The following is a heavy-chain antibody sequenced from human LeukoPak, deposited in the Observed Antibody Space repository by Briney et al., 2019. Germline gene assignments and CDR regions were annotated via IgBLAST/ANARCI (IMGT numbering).Heavy chain of an antibody. CDR2: IYYSGST. CDR3: ARSHSVWTSFDY. D-gene: IGHD3/OR15-3a*01. CDR1: GGSISSYY. V-gene: IGHV4-59*01. Sequence: PSETLSLTCTVSGGSISSYYWSWIRQPPGKGLEWIGYIYYSGSTNYNPSLKSRVTISVDTSKNQFSLKLSSVTAADTAVYYCARSHSVWTSFDYWGQGTLVNVFS. J-gene: IGHJ4*02.